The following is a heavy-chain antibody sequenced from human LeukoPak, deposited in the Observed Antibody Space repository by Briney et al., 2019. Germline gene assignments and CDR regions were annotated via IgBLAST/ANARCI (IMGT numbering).Heavy chain of an antibody. CDR2: VTSSGSYI. CDR1: GFTFTAYS. D-gene: IGHD4-17*01. J-gene: IGHJ4*02. Sequence: GGSLRPSCEASGFTFTAYSMNWVRQAPGKGLEWVSSVTSSGSYIYYRDSLKGRFTVSRDNAKNSLYLQMNSLRAEDTAVYYCARAIDYGYPGGYWGQGTLVTVSS. V-gene: IGHV3-21*01. CDR3: ARAIDYGYPGGY.